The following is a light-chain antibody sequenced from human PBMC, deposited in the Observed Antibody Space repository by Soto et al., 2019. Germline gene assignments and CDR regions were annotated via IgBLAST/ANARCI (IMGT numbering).Light chain of an antibody. Sequence: VVTQPSYASASLGSSVSLTCTLSSRHSFYDIAWHQQRPGTAPRYLMKVEGSGNYDKGSGIPERFSGSSSGADRYLTISNLRSEDEGDFYCESWDTNTRVFGGGTKLTVL. CDR2: VEGSGNY. V-gene: IGLV4-60*03. CDR3: ESWDTNTRV. CDR1: SRHSFYD. J-gene: IGLJ3*02.